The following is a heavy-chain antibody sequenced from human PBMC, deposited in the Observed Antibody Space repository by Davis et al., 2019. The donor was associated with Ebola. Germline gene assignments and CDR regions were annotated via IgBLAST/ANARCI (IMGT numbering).Heavy chain of an antibody. CDR3: ARDRWPITIFGVAHYGMDV. CDR1: GFTFSSYS. D-gene: IGHD3-3*01. CDR2: ISSGSSTI. J-gene: IGHJ6*02. Sequence: PGGSLRLSCAASGFTFSSYSMNWVRQAPGKGLEWVSYISSGSSTIYYADSVKGRFTISRDNAKNSLYLQMNSLRDEDTAVYYCARDRWPITIFGVAHYGMDVWGQGTTVTVSS. V-gene: IGHV3-48*02.